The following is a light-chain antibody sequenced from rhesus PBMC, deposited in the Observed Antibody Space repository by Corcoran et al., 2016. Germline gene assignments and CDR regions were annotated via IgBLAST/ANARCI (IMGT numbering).Light chain of an antibody. J-gene: IGLJ1*01. CDR1: SSDIGAYDY. CDR2: EVF. CDR3: SSSAGIYTYI. Sequence: QAALTQPRSVSGSPGQSVTLSCTGTSSDIGAYDYVSWYQQHPDTAPKLMIFEVFRRPSGVSDRFSGSKSANTASLTISGLQAEDEADYYCSSSAGIYTYIFGSGTRLTVL. V-gene: IGLV2-32*01.